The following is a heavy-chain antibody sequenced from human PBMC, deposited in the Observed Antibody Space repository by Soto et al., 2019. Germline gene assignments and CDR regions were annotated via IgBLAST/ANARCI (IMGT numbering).Heavy chain of an antibody. CDR2: IYYPGLP. J-gene: IGHJ5*02. V-gene: IGHV4-30-2*06. D-gene: IGHD6-13*01. Sequence: QLQLQESGSGLLKPSQTLSLNCSVSGDSISSGGLSWNWLRQSPGRGLEWIGYIYYPGLPSYNPSIKRRVSMSLDTSENQVPLSLSSVTAADSAVYYCARGKRSKTASAGTGWFDPWGPGTLVTVSS. CDR3: ARGKRSKTASAGTGWFDP. CDR1: GDSISSGGLS.